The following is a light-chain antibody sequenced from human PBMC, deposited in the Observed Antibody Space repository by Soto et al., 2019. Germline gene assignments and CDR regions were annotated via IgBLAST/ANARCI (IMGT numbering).Light chain of an antibody. Sequence: EIVVTQSPRTLSLSPGERATLSCRASQSVSNNYLAWYQQKPGQAPRLLIYGASNRATGIPDRCSGSGSGTDCPPTISRREPDDFAVYYCQQYGSPGTFGQGTKVDIK. CDR2: GAS. J-gene: IGKJ1*01. V-gene: IGKV3-20*01. CDR3: QQYGSPGT. CDR1: QSVSNNY.